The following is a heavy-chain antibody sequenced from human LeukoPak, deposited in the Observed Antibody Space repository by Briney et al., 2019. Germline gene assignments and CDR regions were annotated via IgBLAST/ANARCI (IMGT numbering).Heavy chain of an antibody. CDR2: IYYSGST. V-gene: IGHV4-59*08. Sequence: SETLSLTCTVSGGSISSYYWSRIRQPPGKGLEWIGYIYYSGSTNYNPSLKSRVTISVDTSKNQFSLKLSSVTAADTAVYYCASGKGSGYYFDYWGQGTLVTVSS. J-gene: IGHJ4*02. CDR1: GGSISSYY. CDR3: ASGKGSGYYFDY. D-gene: IGHD5-18*01.